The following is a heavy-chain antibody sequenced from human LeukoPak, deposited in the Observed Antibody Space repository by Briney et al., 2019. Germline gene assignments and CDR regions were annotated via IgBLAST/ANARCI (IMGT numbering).Heavy chain of an antibody. J-gene: IGHJ3*02. V-gene: IGHV1-69*13. Sequence: GASVKVSCKASGGTFSSYAISWVRQAPGQGLEWMGGIIPIFGTANYAQKFQGRVTITADESTSTAYMELSSLRSEDTAVYYCARVRYVLSPNDAFDIWGQGTMVTVSS. CDR1: GGTFSSYA. CDR2: IIPIFGTA. CDR3: ARVRYVLSPNDAFDI. D-gene: IGHD1-1*01.